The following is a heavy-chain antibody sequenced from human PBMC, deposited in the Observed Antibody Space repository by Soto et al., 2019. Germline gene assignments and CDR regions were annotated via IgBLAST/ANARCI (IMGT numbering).Heavy chain of an antibody. V-gene: IGHV1-2*02. D-gene: IGHD2-15*01. Sequence: AASVEDSCQASGYTFTGYYMHWVRQAPGQGLEWMGWINPNSGGTNYAQKFQGRVTMTRDTSISTAYMELSRLRSDDTAVYYCASYPNCSGGSCYPYYYYCMDVWRQRPTVTACS. CDR1: GYTFTGYY. J-gene: IGHJ6*02. CDR3: ASYPNCSGGSCYPYYYYCMDV. CDR2: INPNSGGT.